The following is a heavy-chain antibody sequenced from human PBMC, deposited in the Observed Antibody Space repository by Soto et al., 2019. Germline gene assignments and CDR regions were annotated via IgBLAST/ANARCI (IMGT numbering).Heavy chain of an antibody. V-gene: IGHV3-9*01. CDR3: AKDSDYGDYGSYFAY. Sequence: EVQLVESGGALVQPGRSLRLSCAASGFTLDDYAMHWVRQAPGKGLGGVSGISWNSGSIGYADSVKGRFTISRDNAKNSLYLQMNSLRAEDTALYYCAKDSDYGDYGSYFAYWGQGTLVTVSS. J-gene: IGHJ4*02. D-gene: IGHD4-17*01. CDR2: ISWNSGSI. CDR1: GFTLDDYA.